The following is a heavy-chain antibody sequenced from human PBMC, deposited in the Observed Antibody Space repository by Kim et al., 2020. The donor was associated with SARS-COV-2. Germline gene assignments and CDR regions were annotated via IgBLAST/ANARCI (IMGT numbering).Heavy chain of an antibody. J-gene: IGHJ6*02. D-gene: IGHD3-9*01. CDR3: ARTIFSARNPTNMDV. V-gene: IGHV1-46*01. CDR2: INLSSGGT. CDR1: GYTFTSYY. Sequence: ASVKVSCRASGYTFTSYYMHWVRQAPGQGLEWMGIINLSSGGTTFPQKFQGRVTVTRDTSTSTVYMELSSLRSDDTAVYYCARTIFSARNPTNMDVWGQGTTVTVSS.